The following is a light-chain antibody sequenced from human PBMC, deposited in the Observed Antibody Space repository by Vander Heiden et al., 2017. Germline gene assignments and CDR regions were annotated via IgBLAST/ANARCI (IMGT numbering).Light chain of an antibody. V-gene: IGLV2-8*01. CDR2: DVT. CDR3: SSQAGSSAV. J-gene: IGLJ3*02. Sequence: QSARTQPPSASGAPGESGNNACTGTSSDVGAYNYVSWYQQHPGKAPTLIIYDVTKRPSGIPDRFSGSKSGNTAFLTVSGLQAEDEADYYCSSQAGSSAVFGGGTTVTVL. CDR1: SSDVGAYNY.